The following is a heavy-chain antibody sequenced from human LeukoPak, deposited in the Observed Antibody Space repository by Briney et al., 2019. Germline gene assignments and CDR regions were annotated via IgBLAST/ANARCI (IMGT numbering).Heavy chain of an antibody. CDR1: GFTFSDYG. V-gene: IGHV3-33*01. CDR3: VRYCNGGSCYRAAFDV. D-gene: IGHD2-15*01. J-gene: IGHJ3*01. Sequence: GGSLRLSCAASGFTFSDYGMYWVRQAPGKGLEWVALIWYDGGKKYYADSVRGRFTISRDNSKNTLYLQMDSLRAEDTAVYYCVRYCNGGSCYRAAFDVWGPGTMVTVSS. CDR2: IWYDGGKK.